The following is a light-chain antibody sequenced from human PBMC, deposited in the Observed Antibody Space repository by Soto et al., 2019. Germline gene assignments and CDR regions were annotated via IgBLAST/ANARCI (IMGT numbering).Light chain of an antibody. V-gene: IGKV3-15*01. CDR2: GAS. Sequence: EIVMTQSPATLSVSPGERATLSCRASQSVSSNLAWYQQKPGQAPRLLIYGASTRATGIPARFSCSGSGTEFTLTIGSLQSEDFAVYYCQQYNNCPPPFTFGPGTKVDIK. CDR3: QQYNNCPPPFT. CDR1: QSVSSN. J-gene: IGKJ3*01.